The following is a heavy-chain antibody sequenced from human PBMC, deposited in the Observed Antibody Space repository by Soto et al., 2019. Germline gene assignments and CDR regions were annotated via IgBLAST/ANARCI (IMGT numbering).Heavy chain of an antibody. V-gene: IGHV1-18*01. CDR2: ISAYNGNT. J-gene: IGHJ4*02. D-gene: IGHD2-15*01. Sequence: QVQLVQSGAEVKKPGASVKVSCKASGYTFTSYGISWVRQAPGQGRAWMGWISAYNGNTNYAQKLQGRVTMTRDTATSAAYMELRSRRSDNTAVYYFATLGGYCSCGSCYSVSAYWGQGTLVTVSS. CDR1: GYTFTSYG. CDR3: ATLGGYCSCGSCYSVSAY.